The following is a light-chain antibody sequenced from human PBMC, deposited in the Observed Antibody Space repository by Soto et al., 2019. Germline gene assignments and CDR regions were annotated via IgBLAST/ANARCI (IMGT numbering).Light chain of an antibody. V-gene: IGKV3-15*01. CDR2: AAF. J-gene: IGKJ1*01. CDR3: QQYENWPPWT. Sequence: EIVMTQSPATLSVSPGNRVTLSCRDSQTVSSNLAWYQQKPGQAPRLLIYAAFNRATGIPARFSGSGSGTEFTLTISSLQAEDSAIYYCQQYENWPPWTFGQGTKVESK. CDR1: QTVSSN.